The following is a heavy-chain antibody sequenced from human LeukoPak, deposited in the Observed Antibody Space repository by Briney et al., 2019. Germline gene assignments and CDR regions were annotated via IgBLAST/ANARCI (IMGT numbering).Heavy chain of an antibody. J-gene: IGHJ6*03. V-gene: IGHV1-69*05. CDR1: GGTFSSYA. CDR3: ARVHWNSPHYYYYMDV. CDR2: IIPIFGTA. Sequence: SVKVSCKASGGTFSSYAISWVRQAPGQGLEWMGGIIPIFGTANYAQKFQGRVTITTDESTSTAYMELSSLRSEGTAVYYCARVHWNSPHYYYYMDVWGKGTTVTVSS. D-gene: IGHD1-7*01.